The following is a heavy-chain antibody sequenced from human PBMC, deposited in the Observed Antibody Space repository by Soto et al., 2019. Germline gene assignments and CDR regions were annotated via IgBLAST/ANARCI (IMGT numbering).Heavy chain of an antibody. CDR1: GGSISSGGYS. CDR3: AGKAGDYDFWSGYYRGGFDY. D-gene: IGHD3-3*01. J-gene: IGHJ4*02. CDR2: IYHSGST. Sequence: SETLSLTCAVSGGSISSGGYSWSWIRQPPGKGLEWIGYIYHSGSTYYNPSLKSRVTISVDRSKNQFSLKLSSVTAADTAVYYCAGKAGDYDFWSGYYRGGFDYWGQGTLVTVSS. V-gene: IGHV4-30-2*01.